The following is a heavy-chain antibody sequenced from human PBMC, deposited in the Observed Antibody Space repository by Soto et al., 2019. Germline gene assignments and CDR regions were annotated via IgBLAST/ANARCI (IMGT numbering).Heavy chain of an antibody. CDR1: GVTLRSYS. D-gene: IGHD3-10*01. CDR3: ARDNQSGGMDV. Sequence: PGGSLGLSCAASGVTLRSYSMTWARQAPGKGLEWVSVIYSGGSTYYADSVKGRFTISRHNSKNTLYLQMNSLRAEDTAVYYCARDNQSGGMDVWGQGTTVTVSS. J-gene: IGHJ6*02. CDR2: IYSGGST. V-gene: IGHV3-53*04.